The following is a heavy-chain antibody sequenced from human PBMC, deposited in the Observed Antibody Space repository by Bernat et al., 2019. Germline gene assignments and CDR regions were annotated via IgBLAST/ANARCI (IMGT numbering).Heavy chain of an antibody. D-gene: IGHD3-22*01. V-gene: IGHV3-23*04. J-gene: IGHJ5*01. CDR2: ISTSGGAT. CDR1: GFTFRNYA. Sequence: EVHVVESGGDLVQPGGSLRLSCAASGFTFRNYAMTWVRQAPGKGLEWVSSISTSGGATYYADPVKGRFSISRDNFKYILYLQINSLRPEDTAVYYCAKGALWDSSGYYLRRWFDSWGQGTQVTVSS. CDR3: AKGALWDSSGYYLRRWFDS.